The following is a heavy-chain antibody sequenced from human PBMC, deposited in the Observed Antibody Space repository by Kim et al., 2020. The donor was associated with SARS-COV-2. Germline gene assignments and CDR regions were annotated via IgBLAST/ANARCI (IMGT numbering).Heavy chain of an antibody. CDR3: ASRGYSFVLSRNYGMDV. Sequence: SVKVSCKASGGTFSSYAISWVRQAPGQGLEWMGGIIPIFGTANYAQKFQGRVTITADESTSTAYMELSSLRSEDTAVYYCASRGYSFVLSRNYGMDVWGQGTTVTVSS. D-gene: IGHD5-18*01. CDR1: GGTFSSYA. V-gene: IGHV1-69*13. J-gene: IGHJ6*02. CDR2: IIPIFGTA.